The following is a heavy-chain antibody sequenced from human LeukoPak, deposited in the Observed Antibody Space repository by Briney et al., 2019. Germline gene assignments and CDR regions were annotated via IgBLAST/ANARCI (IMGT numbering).Heavy chain of an antibody. CDR3: AKDPVGWLRFGWFDP. CDR1: GFTFSSYA. D-gene: IGHD5-12*01. Sequence: SGGSLRLSCAASGFTFSSYAMSWVRQAPGKGLEWVSAISGSGGSTYYADSVKGRFTISRDNSKNTLYLQMNSLRAEDTAVYYCAKDPVGWLRFGWFDPWGQGTLVTVSS. J-gene: IGHJ5*02. CDR2: ISGSGGST. V-gene: IGHV3-23*01.